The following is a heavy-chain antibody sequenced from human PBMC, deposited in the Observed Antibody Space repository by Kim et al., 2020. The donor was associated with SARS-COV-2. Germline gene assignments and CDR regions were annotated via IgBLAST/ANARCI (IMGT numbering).Heavy chain of an antibody. CDR3: ARERGRTAVPYYYYGMDV. CDR2: IYYSGST. V-gene: IGHV4-31*03. D-gene: IGHD4-4*01. Sequence: SETLSLTCTVSGASISSNGCYWSWIRQHPGKGLEWIGYIYYSGSTYNNPSLRSRVSISIDTSKNQFSLKLTSVTAADTAVYYCARERGRTAVPYYYYGMDVWGQGTTVTVSS. CDR1: GASISSNGCY. J-gene: IGHJ6*02.